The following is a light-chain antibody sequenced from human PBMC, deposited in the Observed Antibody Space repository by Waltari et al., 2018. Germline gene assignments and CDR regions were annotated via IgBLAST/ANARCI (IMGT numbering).Light chain of an antibody. Sequence: DVVLTQSPLSLYVPPGQSASVSCRSSQSLAFSDGKTYLNWFHQRPGQSPRRLIYKVSNRESWVPDRISGSGSGTEFALKISRVEAEDVGVYYCMEGAQWYTFGQGTKLEIK. CDR3: MEGAQWYT. J-gene: IGKJ2*01. CDR2: KVS. V-gene: IGKV2-30*01. CDR1: QSLAFSDGKTY.